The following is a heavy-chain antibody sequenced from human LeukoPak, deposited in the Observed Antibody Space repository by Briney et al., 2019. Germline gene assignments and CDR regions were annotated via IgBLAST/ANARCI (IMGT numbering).Heavy chain of an antibody. D-gene: IGHD4-17*01. Sequence: PGGSLRLSCAASGFTFSSYGMHWVRQAPGKGLEWVAVIWYDGSNKYYADSVKGRFTISRDNSKNTLYLQMNSLRAEDTAVYYCARDGRGYGDNGIDYWGQGTLVTVSS. CDR2: IWYDGSNK. CDR1: GFTFSSYG. J-gene: IGHJ4*02. CDR3: ARDGRGYGDNGIDY. V-gene: IGHV3-33*01.